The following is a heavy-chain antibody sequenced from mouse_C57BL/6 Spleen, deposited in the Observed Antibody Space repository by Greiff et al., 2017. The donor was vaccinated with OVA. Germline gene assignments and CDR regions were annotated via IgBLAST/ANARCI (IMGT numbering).Heavy chain of an antibody. J-gene: IGHJ2*01. CDR3: TTGGSSPLFGY. V-gene: IGHV14-4*01. CDR1: GFNIKDDY. Sequence: EVQLQESGAELVRPGASVKLSCTASGFNIKDDYMHWVKQRPEQGLEWIGWIDPENGDTEYASKFQGKATITADTSSNTAYLQLSSLTSEDTAVYYCTTGGSSPLFGYWGQGTTLTVSS. D-gene: IGHD1-1*01. CDR2: IDPENGDT.